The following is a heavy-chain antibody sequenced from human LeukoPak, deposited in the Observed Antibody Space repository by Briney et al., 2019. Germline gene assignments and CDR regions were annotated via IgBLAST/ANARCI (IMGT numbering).Heavy chain of an antibody. J-gene: IGHJ6*03. CDR2: IYTSGST. CDR1: GDSISSYY. D-gene: IGHD6-13*01. CDR3: ARDSAAKIAAAPLWYYYMDV. V-gene: IGHV4-4*07. Sequence: PSETLSLTCTVSGDSISSYYWTWIRQPAGKGLEWIGRIYTSGSTNYNPSLKSRVTISVDTSKNQFSLKLSSVTAADTAVYYCARDSAAKIAAAPLWYYYMDVWGKGTTVTVSS.